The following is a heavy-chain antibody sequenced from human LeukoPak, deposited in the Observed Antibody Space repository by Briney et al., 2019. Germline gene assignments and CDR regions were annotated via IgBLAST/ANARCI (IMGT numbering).Heavy chain of an antibody. Sequence: PRGSLRLSCAASGFTFSSYEMNWVRQAPGKGLEWVSYISSSGSTIYYADSVKGRFTISRDNARNSLYLQMNSLRAEDTAVYYCARGVLGAFDIWGQGTMVTVSS. J-gene: IGHJ3*02. CDR1: GFTFSSYE. D-gene: IGHD6-13*01. CDR2: ISSSGSTI. CDR3: ARGVLGAFDI. V-gene: IGHV3-48*03.